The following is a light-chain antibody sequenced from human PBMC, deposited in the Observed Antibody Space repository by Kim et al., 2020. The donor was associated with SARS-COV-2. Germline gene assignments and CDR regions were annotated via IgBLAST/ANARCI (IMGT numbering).Light chain of an antibody. CDR2: GAS. CDR1: HSVSSN. V-gene: IGKV3-15*01. CDR3: QQYTSWPLT. Sequence: SVSPGERAPLSCSASHSVSSNLAWYQQKPGQAPRLLSYGASTRATGLPDRFSGSGSGTEFTLTISSLQSEDFAVYYCQQYTSWPLTFGGGTKLEI. J-gene: IGKJ4*01.